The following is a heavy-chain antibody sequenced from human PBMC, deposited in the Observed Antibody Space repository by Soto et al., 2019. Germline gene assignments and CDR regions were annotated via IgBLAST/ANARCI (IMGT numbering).Heavy chain of an antibody. CDR2: LSRGSDYI. V-gene: IGHV3-21*01. CDR1: GFIFSDYT. Sequence: EVRLVESGGGLVKPGGSLRLTCAASGFIFSDYTMNWVRQAPGKGLEWVSYLSRGSDYIFYADTVKGRFTISRDNARNSLDMKMPSLIAEDAAVYYCAKDSGCVNNACSYDPWGQGNLVTVSS. J-gene: IGHJ5*02. D-gene: IGHD6-6*01. CDR3: AKDSGCVNNACSYDP.